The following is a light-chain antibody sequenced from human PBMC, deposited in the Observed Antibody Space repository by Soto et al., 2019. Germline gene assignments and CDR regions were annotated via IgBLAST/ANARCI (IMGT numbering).Light chain of an antibody. J-gene: IGKJ4*01. CDR2: DAS. CDR1: QSLSSY. V-gene: IGKV3-11*01. Sequence: EIVLTQSPATVSLSPGERSTLPCWSSQSLSSYLAWYQQKPGQAPRLLIYDASNRANGIPARFTGSGSGTDFTLTISSLEPEDFAVYFCQQRAGWPPTFGGGTKVDI. CDR3: QQRAGWPPT.